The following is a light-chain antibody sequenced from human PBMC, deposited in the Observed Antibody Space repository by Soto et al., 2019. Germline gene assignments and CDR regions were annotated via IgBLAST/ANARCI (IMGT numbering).Light chain of an antibody. CDR1: SSDVRGYNY. CDR2: EVS. V-gene: IGLV2-14*01. Sequence: QSALTQPASVSGSPGQSITISCTGTSSDVRGYNYVSWYQQHPGKAPKLMIYEVSNRPSGVSNRFSGSKSGNTASLTISGFQAEDEGDYYCSSYTSSSTYVFGTGTKLTVL. J-gene: IGLJ1*01. CDR3: SSYTSSSTYV.